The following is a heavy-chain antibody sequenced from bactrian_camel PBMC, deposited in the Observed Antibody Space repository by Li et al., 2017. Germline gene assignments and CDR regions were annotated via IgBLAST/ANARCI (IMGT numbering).Heavy chain of an antibody. CDR1: GGRIRF. V-gene: IGHV3S54*01. Sequence: HVQLVESGGGSVQVGGSLRLSCAASGGRIRFMGWFRQGPGKEREGVAVIGTSRGSTYYADSVKGRFTISLDNAKNTVYLQMDSLQPEDTATYYCAASSRVIVVDWVLSVRSYNYWGQGTQVTVS. D-gene: IGHD5*01. CDR3: AASSRVIVVDWVLSVRSYNY. CDR2: IGTSRGST. J-gene: IGHJ4*01.